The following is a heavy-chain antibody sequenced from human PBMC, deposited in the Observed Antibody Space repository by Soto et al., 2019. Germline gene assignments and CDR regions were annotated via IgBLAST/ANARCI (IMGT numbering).Heavy chain of an antibody. V-gene: IGHV4-34*01. D-gene: IGHD6-13*01. CDR3: ARYSSSWYPLYV. Sequence: ASETLSLTCAVYGGSFSGYYWSWIRQPPGKGLEWIGEINHSGSTNYNPSLKSRVTISVDTSKNQFSLKLSSVTAADTAVYYRARYSSSWYPLYVWGQGTTVTVSS. J-gene: IGHJ6*02. CDR2: INHSGST. CDR1: GGSFSGYY.